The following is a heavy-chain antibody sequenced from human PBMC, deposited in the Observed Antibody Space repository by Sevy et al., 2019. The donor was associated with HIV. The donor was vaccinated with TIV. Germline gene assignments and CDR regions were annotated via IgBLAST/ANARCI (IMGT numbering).Heavy chain of an antibody. CDR2: INQDGSEE. CDR1: GFIFSTYW. Sequence: GGSLRLSCAASGFIFSTYWMSWVRQAPGKGLEWVANINQDGSEEYYVDSVKGRFIISRDNAKKSLYLQMNSLRGEDTAVYYCARDRAAAHFDIWGQGTMVTVSS. D-gene: IGHD6-25*01. J-gene: IGHJ3*02. V-gene: IGHV3-7*01. CDR3: ARDRAAAHFDI.